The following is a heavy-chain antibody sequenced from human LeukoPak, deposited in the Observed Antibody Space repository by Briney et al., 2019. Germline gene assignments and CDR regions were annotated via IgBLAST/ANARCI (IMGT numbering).Heavy chain of an antibody. CDR3: ASVYYYDRGDWFDP. V-gene: IGHV4-61*02. J-gene: IGHJ5*02. CDR2: IYTSGST. Sequence: SETLSLTCTVSGGSISSGNYYWSWIRQPAGKGLEWIGRIYTSGSTNYNSSLKSRVTISVDTNKNQFSLKLSSVTAADTAVYYCASVYYYDRGDWFDPWGQGTLVTVSS. CDR1: GGSISSGNYY. D-gene: IGHD3-22*01.